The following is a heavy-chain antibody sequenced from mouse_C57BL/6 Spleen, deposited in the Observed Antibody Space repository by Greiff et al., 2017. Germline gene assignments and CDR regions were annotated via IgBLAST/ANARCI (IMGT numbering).Heavy chain of an antibody. V-gene: IGHV5-15*01. CDR2: ISNLAYSI. CDR3: ARHGYGNYVDYAMDY. CDR1: GFTFSDYG. J-gene: IGHJ4*01. Sequence: DVMLVESGGGLVQPGGSLKLSCAASGFTFSDYGMAWVRQAPRKGPEWVAFISNLAYSIYYADTVTGRFTISRENAKNTLYLEMSSLRSEDTAMYYCARHGYGNYVDYAMDYWGQGTSVTVSS. D-gene: IGHD2-10*02.